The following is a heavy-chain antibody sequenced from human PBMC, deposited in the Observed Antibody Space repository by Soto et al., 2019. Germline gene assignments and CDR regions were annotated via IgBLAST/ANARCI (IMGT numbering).Heavy chain of an antibody. V-gene: IGHV4-59*01. D-gene: IGHD6-13*01. CDR1: SGSISSYS. CDR2: IYYSGST. CDR3: ARGQWAAGSYRFDY. J-gene: IGHJ4*02. Sequence: PSETLSLTCTVSSGSISSYSWSWSWIRQPPGKGLEWIGYIYYSGSTNYNPSLKSRLTISLDTSKNQFSLNLNSVTAADTAVYYGARGQWAAGSYRFDYWGQGTLVTVS.